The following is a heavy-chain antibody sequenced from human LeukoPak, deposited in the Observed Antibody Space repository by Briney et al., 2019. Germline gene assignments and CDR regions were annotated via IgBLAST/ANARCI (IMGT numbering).Heavy chain of an antibody. CDR3: AREHSGDYFHH. Sequence: SETLSLTCTVSGGSISRYYWSWIRQPPGKGLEWIGYIYYSGSTNYNPSLKSRVTISVDTSKNQFSLKLSSVTAADTAVYYCAREHSGDYFHHWGQGTLVTVSS. CDR1: GGSISRYY. V-gene: IGHV4-59*01. J-gene: IGHJ4*02. D-gene: IGHD4-17*01. CDR2: IYYSGST.